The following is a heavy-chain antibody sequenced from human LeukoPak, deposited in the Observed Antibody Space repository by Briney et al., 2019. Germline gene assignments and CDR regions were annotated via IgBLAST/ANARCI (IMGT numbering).Heavy chain of an antibody. J-gene: IGHJ3*02. Sequence: PGGSLRLSCAASGFTFSSYSMNWVRQAPGKGLEWVSYISSSGSTIYYADSVKGRFTISRDNAKNSLYLQMNSLRAEDTAVYYCARESATGVSYAFDIGGQGTMVTVSS. CDR3: ARESATGVSYAFDI. CDR1: GFTFSSYS. CDR2: ISSSGSTI. D-gene: IGHD2-15*01. V-gene: IGHV3-48*04.